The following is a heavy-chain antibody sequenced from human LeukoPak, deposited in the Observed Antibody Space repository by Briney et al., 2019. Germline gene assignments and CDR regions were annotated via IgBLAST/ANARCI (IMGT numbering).Heavy chain of an antibody. J-gene: IGHJ5*02. V-gene: IGHV3-48*04. D-gene: IGHD3-22*01. CDR2: LSSSSSTI. Sequence: PGGSLRLSCAASGFTFSTYSIDWVRQAPGKGLEWISYLSSSSSTIDFADSVKGRFTISRDNARNSVYLQMNSLRAEDTAVYYCARVHTSSYAADLWGQGTLVTVSS. CDR3: ARVHTSSYAADL. CDR1: GFTFSTYS.